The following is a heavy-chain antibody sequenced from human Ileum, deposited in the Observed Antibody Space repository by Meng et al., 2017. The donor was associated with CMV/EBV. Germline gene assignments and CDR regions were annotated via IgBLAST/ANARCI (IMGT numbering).Heavy chain of an antibody. Sequence: GQLQGTGPGLVKPSETLSLPCPVSGGSVTSHWWGWIRQSAGKGLEWIGRIYITGRTNYNPSLKSRVTLSIVKSKDQFSLRLNSVTAADTAVYYCTRDLLVAAAAVFDSWGQGTLVTVSS. CDR3: TRDLLVAAAAVFDS. D-gene: IGHD6-13*01. J-gene: IGHJ4*02. CDR2: IYITGRT. CDR1: GGSVTSHW. V-gene: IGHV4-4*07.